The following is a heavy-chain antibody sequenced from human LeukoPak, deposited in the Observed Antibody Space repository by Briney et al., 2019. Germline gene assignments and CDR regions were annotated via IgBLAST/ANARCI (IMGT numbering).Heavy chain of an antibody. Sequence: ASVKVSCKASGYTFTSYGISWVRQAPGQGLEWMGWISAYNGNTNYAQKLQGRVTMTTDTSTSTAYMELRSLRSEDTAVYYCARGSRSACSGGSCYSGQWGQGTLVTVSP. J-gene: IGHJ4*02. V-gene: IGHV1-18*01. CDR3: ARGSRSACSGGSCYSGQ. CDR2: ISAYNGNT. CDR1: GYTFTSYG. D-gene: IGHD2-15*01.